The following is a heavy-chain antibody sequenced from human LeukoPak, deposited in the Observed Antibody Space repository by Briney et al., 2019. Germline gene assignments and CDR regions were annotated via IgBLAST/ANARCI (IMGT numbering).Heavy chain of an antibody. CDR3: ASTVGRGATPTYYYYGMDV. J-gene: IGHJ6*02. Sequence: GASVKVSCKASGYTFTGYYMHRVRQAPGQGLEWMGWINPNSGGTNYAQKFQGRVTMTRDTSISTAYMELSRLRSDDTAVYYCASTVGRGATPTYYYYGMDVWGQGTTVTVSS. CDR1: GYTFTGYY. CDR2: INPNSGGT. V-gene: IGHV1-2*02. D-gene: IGHD2-15*01.